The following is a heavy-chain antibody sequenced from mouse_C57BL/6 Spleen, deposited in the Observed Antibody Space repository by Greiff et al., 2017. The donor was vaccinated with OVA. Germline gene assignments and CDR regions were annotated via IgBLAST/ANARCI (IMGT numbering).Heavy chain of an antibody. V-gene: IGHV1-55*01. J-gene: IGHJ1*03. D-gene: IGHD1-1*01. CDR3: ARMGTTVGWYFDV. CDR2: IYPGSGST. CDR1: GYTFTSYW. Sequence: VQLQQPGAELVKPGASVKMSCKASGYTFTSYWITWVKQRPGQGLEWIGDIYPGSGSTNYNEKFKSKATLTVATSSSTAYMQLSSLTSEDSAVYYGARMGTTVGWYFDVWGTGTTVTVSS.